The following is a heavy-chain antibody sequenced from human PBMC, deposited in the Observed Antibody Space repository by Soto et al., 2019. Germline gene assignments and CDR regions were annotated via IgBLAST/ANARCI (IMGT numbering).Heavy chain of an antibody. Sequence: SETLSLTCSVSGGSMSPYFWSWIRQPPGKGLEYIGFISYTGITNYNGSLTSRVAISLATSKNQISLKLKSVTAADTAVYYCEKSGHTFGGVVWGPGTLVTVSS. D-gene: IGHD3-16*01. CDR3: EKSGHTFGGVV. V-gene: IGHV4-59*01. CDR2: ISYTGIT. J-gene: IGHJ4*02. CDR1: GGSMSPYF.